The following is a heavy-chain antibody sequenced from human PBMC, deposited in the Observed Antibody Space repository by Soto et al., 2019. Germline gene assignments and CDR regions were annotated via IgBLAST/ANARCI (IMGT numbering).Heavy chain of an antibody. V-gene: IGHV3-53*01. D-gene: IGHD5-12*01. CDR3: ARDIYSGYDYGDYYYGMDV. Sequence: GGSLRLSCAASGFTVSSNYMSWVRQAPGKGLEWVSVIYSGGSTYYADSVKGRFTISRDNSKNTLYLQMNSLRAEDTAVYYCARDIYSGYDYGDYYYGMDVWGQGTTVTVSS. CDR1: GFTVSSNY. CDR2: IYSGGST. J-gene: IGHJ6*02.